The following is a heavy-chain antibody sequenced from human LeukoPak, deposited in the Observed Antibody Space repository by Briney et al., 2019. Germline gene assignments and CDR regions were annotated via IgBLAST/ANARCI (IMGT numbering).Heavy chain of an antibody. CDR1: GYTFTGYY. D-gene: IGHD1-26*01. V-gene: IGHV1-2*02. CDR3: ARDVVGATSWFDP. Sequence: ASVTVSCKASGYTFTGYYMHWVRQAPGQGLEWMGWINPNSGGTNYAQKFQGRVTMTRDTSISTAYMELSRLRSDDTAVYYCARDVVGATSWFDPWGQGTLVTVSS. J-gene: IGHJ5*02. CDR2: INPNSGGT.